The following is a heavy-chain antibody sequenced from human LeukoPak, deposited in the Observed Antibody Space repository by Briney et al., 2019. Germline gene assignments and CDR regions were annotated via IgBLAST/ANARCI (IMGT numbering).Heavy chain of an antibody. Sequence: ASVKVSCKVSGYTLTELSMHWVRQAPGKGLEWMGGFDPEDGETIYAQKFQGRVTITADESTSTAYMELSSLRSEDTAVYYCATRATAMARVYYYYGMDVWGQGTTVTVSS. CDR1: GYTLTELS. CDR3: ATRATAMARVYYYYGMDV. J-gene: IGHJ6*02. D-gene: IGHD5-18*01. CDR2: FDPEDGET. V-gene: IGHV1-24*01.